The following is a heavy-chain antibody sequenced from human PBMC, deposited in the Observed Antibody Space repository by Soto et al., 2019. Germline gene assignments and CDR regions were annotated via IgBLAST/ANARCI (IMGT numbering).Heavy chain of an antibody. CDR3: ARENYDFWSGYRYYYYYMDV. Sequence: QVQLVESGGGLVKPGGSLRLSCAASGFTFSDYYMSWIRQAPGKGLEWVSYISSSGSTIYYADSVKGRFTISRDNAKNSLYLQMNSLRAEDTAVYYCARENYDFWSGYRYYYYYMDVGGKGTTVTVSS. V-gene: IGHV3-11*01. CDR2: ISSSGSTI. D-gene: IGHD3-3*01. J-gene: IGHJ6*03. CDR1: GFTFSDYY.